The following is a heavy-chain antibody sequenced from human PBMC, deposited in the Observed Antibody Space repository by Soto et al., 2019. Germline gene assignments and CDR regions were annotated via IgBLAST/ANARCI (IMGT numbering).Heavy chain of an antibody. V-gene: IGHV4-31*03. CDR1: GGSISSGGYY. J-gene: IGHJ5*02. CDR2: IYYSGST. Sequence: SETLSLTCTVSGGSISSGGYYWSWIRQHPGKGLEWIGYIYYSGSTYYNPSLKSRVTISVDTSKNQFSLKLSSVTAADTAVYYCARGYCSGGSCYSGRRFPNWFDPWGQGTLVTVSS. D-gene: IGHD2-15*01. CDR3: ARGYCSGGSCYSGRRFPNWFDP.